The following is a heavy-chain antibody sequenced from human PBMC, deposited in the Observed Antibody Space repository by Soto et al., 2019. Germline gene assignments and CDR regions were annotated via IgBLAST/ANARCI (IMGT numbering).Heavy chain of an antibody. J-gene: IGHJ4*02. CDR3: ASASSSSWPYFLDS. Sequence: QVQLVQSGAEVKKPGASVKVSCKASGYTFTSYDINWVRQATGQGLEWMGWMNPNSGNTGYAQSFQGRVTMTMTTSISTTYMELRSLRSDDTAVYYCASASSSSWPYFLDSWGQGTLVTVSS. CDR1: GYTFTSYD. CDR2: MNPNSGNT. D-gene: IGHD6-13*01. V-gene: IGHV1-8*01.